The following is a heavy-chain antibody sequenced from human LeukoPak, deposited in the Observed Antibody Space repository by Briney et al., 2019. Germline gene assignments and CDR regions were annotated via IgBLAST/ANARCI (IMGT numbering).Heavy chain of an antibody. CDR2: IYPGDSDT. CDR3: ARRWYSSSWIGWFDP. V-gene: IGHV5-51*01. D-gene: IGHD6-13*01. J-gene: IGHJ5*02. CDR1: GYSFTSYW. Sequence: GESLQISCKGSGYSFTSYWIGWVRQLPGKGLEWMGIIYPGDSDTRYSPSFQGQVTISADKSISTAYLQWSSLKASDTAMYYCARRWYSSSWIGWFDPWGQGTLVTVSS.